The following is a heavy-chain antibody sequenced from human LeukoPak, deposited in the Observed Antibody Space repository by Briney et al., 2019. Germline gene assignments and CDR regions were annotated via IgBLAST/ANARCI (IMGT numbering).Heavy chain of an antibody. CDR1: GDSISRSSYY. V-gene: IGHV4-31*03. CDR3: ARGRSLTLGY. J-gene: IGHJ4*02. Sequence: SETLSLTCTVSGDSISRSSYYWSWIRQHPGKGLEWIGYIYYSGSTYYNPSLKSRVTISVDTYKNQFSLKLSSVTAADTAVYYCARGRSLTLGYWGQGTLVTVSS. D-gene: IGHD2-15*01. CDR2: IYYSGST.